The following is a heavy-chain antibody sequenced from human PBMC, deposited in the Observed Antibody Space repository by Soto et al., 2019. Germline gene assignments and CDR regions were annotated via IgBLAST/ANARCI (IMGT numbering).Heavy chain of an antibody. CDR1: GITVSTNY. V-gene: IGHV3-53*02. J-gene: IGHJ4*02. CDR2: IYSDAKT. CDR3: ARDGGGGYYDSSGYMGV. Sequence: EVQLVETGGGLIQPGGSLRLSCAASGITVSTNYMSWVRQAPGKGLEWVSVIYSDAKTYYADSVKGRFTISRDNSKNTVSLQMNSLRADDTAVYYCARDGGGGYYDSSGYMGVWGQGTLVTVSS. D-gene: IGHD3-22*01.